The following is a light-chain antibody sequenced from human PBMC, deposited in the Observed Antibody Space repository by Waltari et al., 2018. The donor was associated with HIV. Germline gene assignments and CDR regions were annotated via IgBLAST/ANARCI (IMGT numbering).Light chain of an antibody. J-gene: IGLJ2*01. CDR1: SSDVGDYNF. CDR3: GSYTNTTTSVV. V-gene: IGLV2-14*01. Sequence: QSALTQPASVSGSPGQSITISCTGTSSDVGDYNFVSWYQQHPGRAPQTIIYEVIRRASGVSIRFSGSKSGNTASLTISGLQAEDEADYSCGSYTNTTTSVVFGGGTKLTVL. CDR2: EVI.